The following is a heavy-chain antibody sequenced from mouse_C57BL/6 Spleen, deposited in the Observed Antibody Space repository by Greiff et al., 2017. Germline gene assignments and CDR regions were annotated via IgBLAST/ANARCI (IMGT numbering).Heavy chain of an antibody. CDR1: GYTFTSYW. D-gene: IGHD2-4*01. J-gene: IGHJ2*01. Sequence: QQPGAELVKPGASVKLSCTASGYTFTSYWMQWVKQRPGQGLGWIGEIDPSDSYTNSNQQFKGKATVTVDTSAGTAYMQRCSLTSEDSAVDYCARRRPYDDDRYFDYWGQGTTLTGSS. V-gene: IGHV1-50*01. CDR2: IDPSDSYT. CDR3: ARRRPYDDDRYFDY.